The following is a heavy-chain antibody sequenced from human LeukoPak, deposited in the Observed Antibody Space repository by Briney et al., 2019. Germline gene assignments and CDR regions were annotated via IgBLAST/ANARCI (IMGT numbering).Heavy chain of an antibody. Sequence: SETLSLTCTASGGSISSYYWSWIRQPPGKGLEWIGYIYYSGSTNYNPSLKSRVTISVDTSKNQFSLKLSSVTAADTAVYYCARDRRGYSGYGRRYDAFDIWGQGTMVTVSS. CDR2: IYYSGST. CDR3: ARDRRGYSGYGRRYDAFDI. D-gene: IGHD5-12*01. V-gene: IGHV4-59*01. CDR1: GGSISSYY. J-gene: IGHJ3*02.